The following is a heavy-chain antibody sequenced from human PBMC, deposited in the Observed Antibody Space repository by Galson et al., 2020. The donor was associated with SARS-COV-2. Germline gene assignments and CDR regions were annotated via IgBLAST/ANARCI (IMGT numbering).Heavy chain of an antibody. CDR2: NDYRGST. J-gene: IGHJ2*01. CDR3: ASSWAADWYFDL. V-gene: IGHV4-39*07. Sequence: SETLSLTCSVSGGSIGSTSYYWGWIRQAPGKGLEWMGSNDYRGSTNDNPSLNSRVTISVDTSKNQFSLKLNSVTAADTAIYYCASSWAADWYFDLWGRGTLVTVSS. CDR1: GGSIGSTSYY. D-gene: IGHD6-25*01.